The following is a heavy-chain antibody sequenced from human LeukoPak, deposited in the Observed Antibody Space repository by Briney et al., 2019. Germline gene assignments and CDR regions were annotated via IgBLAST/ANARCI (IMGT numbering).Heavy chain of an antibody. D-gene: IGHD3-9*01. J-gene: IGHJ6*03. CDR2: IYCSGST. V-gene: IGHV4-59*01. Sequence: SETLSLTCTVSGGSISSYYWSWIRQPPGKGLEWIGYIYCSGSTNYNPSLKSRVTISVDTSKNQFSLKRSSVTAADTAVYYCARVGTNYDILTGYHIYYYYMDVWGKGTTVTVSS. CDR1: GGSISSYY. CDR3: ARVGTNYDILTGYHIYYYYMDV.